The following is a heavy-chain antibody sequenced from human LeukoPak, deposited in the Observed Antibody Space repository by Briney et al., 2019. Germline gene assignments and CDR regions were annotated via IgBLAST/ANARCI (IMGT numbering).Heavy chain of an antibody. CDR2: INTDGRIT. D-gene: IGHD1-26*01. Sequence: GGSLRLACVASGFSFRNYAIHWVRQAPGKGLEYVSVINTDGRITYYADSVKGRFTISRDNSKNTVYLQMGSLRGEDMAVYYCTRDGGSFCDFDYWGQGALVTVSS. J-gene: IGHJ4*02. V-gene: IGHV3-64*02. CDR1: GFSFRNYA. CDR3: TRDGGSFCDFDY.